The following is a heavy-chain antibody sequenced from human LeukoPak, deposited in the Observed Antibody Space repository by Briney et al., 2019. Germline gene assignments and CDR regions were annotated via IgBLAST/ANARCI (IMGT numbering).Heavy chain of an antibody. CDR2: IKPDGSEQ. Sequence: PGGSLRLSCAASGFSFSTFWMGWVRQAPERGLEWVANIKPDGSEQYYLDSVKGRFTISRDNAKNSMYLQISSLRAEDTAVYYCVRGGGLLPDYWGQGTPVTVSS. J-gene: IGHJ4*02. CDR3: VRGGGLLPDY. CDR1: GFSFSTFW. D-gene: IGHD2-15*01. V-gene: IGHV3-7*01.